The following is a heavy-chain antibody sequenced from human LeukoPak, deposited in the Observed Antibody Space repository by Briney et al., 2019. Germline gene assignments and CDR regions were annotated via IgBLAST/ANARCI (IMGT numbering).Heavy chain of an antibody. Sequence: GGSLRLSCAASGFTFSSYVMNWVRQAPGKGLEGVSTISADGGSTFYTDSVKGRFTISRDNAKKTLYLQMNTLRAEDTAVYYCATDNWGQGTLVTVSS. J-gene: IGHJ4*02. CDR1: GFTFSSYV. V-gene: IGHV3-23*01. CDR2: ISADGGST. CDR3: ATDN.